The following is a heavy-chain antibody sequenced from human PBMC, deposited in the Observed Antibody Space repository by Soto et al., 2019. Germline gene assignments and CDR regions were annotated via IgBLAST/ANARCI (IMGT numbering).Heavy chain of an antibody. CDR1: GLTLSNYW. CDR3: VRELGLAY. J-gene: IGHJ4*02. CDR2: INKDGSQK. V-gene: IGHV3-7*03. D-gene: IGHD7-27*01. Sequence: VGSLRLSCAASGLTLSNYWMTWVRQAPGKGLEWVANINKDGSQKNYVDSVKGRFTIARDNGQNSLSLQINSLRVEDTAVYYCVRELGLAYWGQGALVTVSS.